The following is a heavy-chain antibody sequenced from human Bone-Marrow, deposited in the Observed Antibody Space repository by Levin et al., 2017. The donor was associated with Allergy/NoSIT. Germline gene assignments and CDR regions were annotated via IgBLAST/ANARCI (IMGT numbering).Heavy chain of an antibody. CDR3: AKTGGYNQPIDY. J-gene: IGHJ4*02. D-gene: IGHD5-24*01. CDR2: ISVSGGST. V-gene: IGHV3-23*01. Sequence: LSLTCAASGFTFSSYAMRWVRQAPGKGLEWVSAISVSGGSTYYADSVKGRCTISRDNSKNTLYLQMNSLRAEDTAVYYCAKTGGYNQPIDYWGQGTLVTVSS. CDR1: GFTFSSYA.